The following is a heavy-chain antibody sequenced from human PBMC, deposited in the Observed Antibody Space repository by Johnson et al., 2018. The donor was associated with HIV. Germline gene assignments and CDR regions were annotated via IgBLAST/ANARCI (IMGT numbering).Heavy chain of an antibody. Sequence: VQLVESGGGLVQPGGSLRLSCAASGFTVSSNYMNWVRQAPGKGLEWVSGISWNSANIGHADSVKGRFTISRDNAKSSLYLQMNSLRPEDTALYYCAKDDRISSWGQGTMVIVSS. V-gene: IGHV3-9*01. CDR2: ISWNSANI. J-gene: IGHJ3*01. CDR1: GFTVSSNY. CDR3: AKDDRISS. D-gene: IGHD1-14*01.